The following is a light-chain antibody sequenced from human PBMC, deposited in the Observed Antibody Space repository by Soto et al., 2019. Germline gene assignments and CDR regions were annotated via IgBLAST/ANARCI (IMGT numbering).Light chain of an antibody. CDR1: QSISGK. V-gene: IGKV3-15*01. CDR3: QQYNSWTLIT. Sequence: EIVMTQSPATLSVYPGERATLSCRASQSISGKLAWYQQRPGQAPRLLVYGASTRATGIPARFSATGSGTEFTLTISSLQSDDFAVYHCQQYNSWTLITFGQGTRLEIK. CDR2: GAS. J-gene: IGKJ5*01.